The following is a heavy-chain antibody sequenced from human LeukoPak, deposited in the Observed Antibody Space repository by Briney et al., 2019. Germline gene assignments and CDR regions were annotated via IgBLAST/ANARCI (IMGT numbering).Heavy chain of an antibody. CDR1: GFRLSSYW. D-gene: IGHD1-26*01. V-gene: IGHV3-7*01. CDR3: ARDLFSGSYQEDF. J-gene: IGHJ4*02. CDR2: IKYDGSGK. Sequence: PGESLRLSCAASGFRLSSYWMSWVRQAPGKGLEWVANIKYDGSGKYYVDSVKDRFTISRDDAKNSLYLEMNSLRAEDTAVYYCARDLFSGSYQEDFWGQGTLVTVSS.